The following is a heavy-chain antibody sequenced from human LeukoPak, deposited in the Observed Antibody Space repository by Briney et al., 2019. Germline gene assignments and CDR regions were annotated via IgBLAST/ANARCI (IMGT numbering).Heavy chain of an antibody. V-gene: IGHV5-51*01. CDR3: ATVVVIASTQWHFDS. Sequence: GESLKISCKGSGYSFPSYWIGWVRQMPGKGLEWMGLIHPSDSDTRYSPSFQGQVTISVAKSISTAYLQWSSLEASDTAMYYCATVVVIASTQWHFDSWGQGTLVTVSS. D-gene: IGHD2-21*01. J-gene: IGHJ4*02. CDR1: GYSFPSYW. CDR2: IHPSDSDT.